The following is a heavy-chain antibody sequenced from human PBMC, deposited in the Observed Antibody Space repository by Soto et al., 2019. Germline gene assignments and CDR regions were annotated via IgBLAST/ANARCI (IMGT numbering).Heavy chain of an antibody. CDR1: GYTFTSYD. Sequence: VSLKVSCKASGYTFTSYDINWVRQATGQGLEWMGWMNPNSGNTGYAQKFQGRVTMTRNTSISTAYMELSSLRSEDTAVYYCARRRVYYYYYYMDVWGKGTTVTVPS. CDR2: MNPNSGNT. CDR3: ARRRVYYYYYYMDV. V-gene: IGHV1-8*01. J-gene: IGHJ6*03.